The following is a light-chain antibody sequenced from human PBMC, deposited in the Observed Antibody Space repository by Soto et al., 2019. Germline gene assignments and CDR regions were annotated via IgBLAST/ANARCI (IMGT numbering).Light chain of an antibody. CDR1: TSNIGAGYD. CDR3: QSYDSSLSASV. CDR2: GTT. V-gene: IGLV1-40*01. Sequence: QPVLTQPPSVSGAPGQRVTISCTGSTSNIGAGYDVHWYQQLPGTAPKLLIYGTTNRPSGVPDRFSGSKSGTSASLAITGLQAEDEADYYCQSYDSSLSASVFGGGTKLTVL. J-gene: IGLJ2*01.